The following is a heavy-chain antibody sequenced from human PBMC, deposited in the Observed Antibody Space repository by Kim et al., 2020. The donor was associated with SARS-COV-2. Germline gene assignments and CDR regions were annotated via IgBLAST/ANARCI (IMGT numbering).Heavy chain of an antibody. Sequence: GGSLRLSCAASGFTFSGSAMHWVRQASGKGLEWVGRIRSKANSYATAYAASVKGRFTISRDDSKNTAYLQRNSLKTEDTAVYYCTRSRDWGYQLLSGYYYGMDVWGQGTTVTVSS. V-gene: IGHV3-73*01. CDR1: GFTFSGSA. J-gene: IGHJ6*02. D-gene: IGHD2-2*01. CDR3: TRSRDWGYQLLSGYYYGMDV. CDR2: IRSKANSYAT.